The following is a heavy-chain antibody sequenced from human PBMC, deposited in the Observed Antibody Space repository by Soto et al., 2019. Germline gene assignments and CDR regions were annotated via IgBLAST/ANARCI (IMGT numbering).Heavy chain of an antibody. CDR3: ARVGDRAMAVSD. CDR1: GGSISSGDYY. V-gene: IGHV4-30-4*01. D-gene: IGHD5-18*01. CDR2: IYYSGST. J-gene: IGHJ4*02. Sequence: QVQLQESGPGLVEPSQTLSLTCTVSGGSISSGDYYWSWIRQPPGKGLEWIGYIYYSGSTYYNPSLKSRVTISVDTSKNQFALKLSSVTAADTAVYYCARVGDRAMAVSDWGQGTLVTVSS.